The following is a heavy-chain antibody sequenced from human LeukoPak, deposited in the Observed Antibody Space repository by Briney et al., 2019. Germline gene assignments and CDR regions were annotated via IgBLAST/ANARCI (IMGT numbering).Heavy chain of an antibody. CDR1: GYTFTSYG. CDR2: ISAYNGNT. D-gene: IGHD6-6*01. Sequence: ASVTVSCKASGYTFTSYGISWVRQAPGQGLEWMGWISAYNGNTNYAQKLQGRVTMTTDTSTSTAYMELRSLRSDDTAVYYCARMSIAARLVDYWGQGTLVTVSS. V-gene: IGHV1-18*01. J-gene: IGHJ4*02. CDR3: ARMSIAARLVDY.